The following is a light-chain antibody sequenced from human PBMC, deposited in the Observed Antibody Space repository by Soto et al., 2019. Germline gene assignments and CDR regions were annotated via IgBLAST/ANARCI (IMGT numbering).Light chain of an antibody. CDR2: GAS. J-gene: IGKJ4*01. CDR3: QQYNSWPPLT. CDR1: QSIGID. Sequence: DIVLTQSPATLSVSPGGRATLSCRASQSIGIDLAWYQQKPGQAPRLLISGASLRATGIPARFSGSGSGTEFTLTISSLQSEDFAVYYCQQYNSWPPLTFGGGTKVEIK. V-gene: IGKV3-15*01.